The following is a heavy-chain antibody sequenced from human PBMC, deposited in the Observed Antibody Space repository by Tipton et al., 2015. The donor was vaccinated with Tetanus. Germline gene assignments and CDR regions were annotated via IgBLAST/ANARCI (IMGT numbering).Heavy chain of an antibody. V-gene: IGHV4-39*01. CDR2: IYESGDT. Sequence: TLSLTCTVSGDSISGGSYYWAWIRQPPGKGLEWIGSIYESGDTYYIPSLKSRVTVSVDTSKNQFSLKLNSMTATDTAVYLCARHQSGYFTPFDYWGQGTLVTVSS. D-gene: IGHD3-3*01. CDR3: ARHQSGYFTPFDY. J-gene: IGHJ4*02. CDR1: GDSISGGSYY.